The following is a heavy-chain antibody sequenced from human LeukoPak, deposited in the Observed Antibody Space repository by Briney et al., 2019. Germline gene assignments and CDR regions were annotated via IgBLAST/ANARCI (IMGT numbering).Heavy chain of an antibody. D-gene: IGHD6-19*01. CDR2: ISGSGGST. CDR3: AKLRGGAVAGRLRFDY. CDR1: GFTFSSYA. Sequence: PGGCLRLSCAASGFTFSSYAMSWVRQAPGKGLEWVSAISGSGGSTYYADSVKGRFTISRDNSKNTLYLQMSSLRAEDTAVYYCAKLRGGAVAGRLRFDYWGQGTLVTVSS. V-gene: IGHV3-23*01. J-gene: IGHJ4*02.